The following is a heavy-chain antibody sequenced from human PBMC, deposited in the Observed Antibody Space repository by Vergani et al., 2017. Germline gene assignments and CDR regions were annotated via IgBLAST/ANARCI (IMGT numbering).Heavy chain of an antibody. D-gene: IGHD3-22*01. CDR3: AHSPITMIVGRTPSFDY. V-gene: IGHV2-5*08. Sequence: QVTLKESGPVLVKPTETLTLTCTVSGFSLSNARMGVSWIRQPPGKALEWLAHIYWDDDKRYSPSLKSRLTITKDTSKNQVVLTMTNMDPVDTATYYCAHSPITMIVGRTPSFDYWGQGTLVTVSS. J-gene: IGHJ4*02. CDR1: GFSLSNARMG. CDR2: IYWDDDK.